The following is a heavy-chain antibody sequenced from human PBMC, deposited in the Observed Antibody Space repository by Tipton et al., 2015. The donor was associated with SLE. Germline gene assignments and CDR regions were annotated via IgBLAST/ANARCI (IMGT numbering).Heavy chain of an antibody. CDR3: AREGSSTSCYDY. V-gene: IGHV3-64*01. J-gene: IGHJ4*02. Sequence: SLRLSCAASGFTFSNYAMHWVRQAAGKRLEYVSAITSNGGSTYYANSVKDRFTISRDNSKDTLYLQMGSLRTEDIAVYYCAREGSSTSCYDYWGQGTLVTVSS. D-gene: IGHD2-2*01. CDR1: GFTFSNYA. CDR2: ITSNGGST.